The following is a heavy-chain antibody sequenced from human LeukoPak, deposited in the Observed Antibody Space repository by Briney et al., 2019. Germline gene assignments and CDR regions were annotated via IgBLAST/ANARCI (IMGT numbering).Heavy chain of an antibody. D-gene: IGHD3-22*01. J-gene: IGHJ4*02. CDR1: GGSISSYY. Sequence: PSETLSLTCTVSGGSISSYYWSWIRQPPGKGLEWIGYIYYSGSTNYNPSLKSRVTISVDTSKNQFSLKLSSVTAADTAVYYCARVGLTYYYDSSGYYWDYWGQGTLVTVSS. CDR3: ARVGLTYYYDSSGYYWDY. CDR2: IYYSGST. V-gene: IGHV4-59*12.